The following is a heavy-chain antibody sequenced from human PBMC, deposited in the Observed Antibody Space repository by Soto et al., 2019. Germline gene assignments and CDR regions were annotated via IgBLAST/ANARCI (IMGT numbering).Heavy chain of an antibody. D-gene: IGHD3-9*01. CDR1: GGTFSSNA. Sequence: QVQLVQSGAEVKKPGSLVKXXXXXSGGTFSSNAISWVRQAPGQGLEWMGGIIPIYASPNYAQNFQGRVTVTADKATSTAYLELSRLKFADSAIYYCAVTVTGSRSPLAHWGRGTLVIVSS. V-gene: IGHV1-69*06. CDR2: IIPIYASP. CDR3: AVTVTGSRSPLAH. J-gene: IGHJ4*02.